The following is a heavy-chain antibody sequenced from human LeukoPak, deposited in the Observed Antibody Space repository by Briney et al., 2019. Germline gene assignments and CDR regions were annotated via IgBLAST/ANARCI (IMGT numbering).Heavy chain of an antibody. V-gene: IGHV4-39*01. J-gene: IGHJ4*02. CDR2: IYYSGST. CDR3: ARHVAVVVAATK. Sequence: SETLSLTCTVSGGSISSSSYYWGWIRQPPGKGLEWIGSIYYSGSTYYNPSLKSRVTISVDTSKNQFSLKLSSVSAADTAVCYCARHVAVVVAATKRGQGTLVTVSS. D-gene: IGHD2-15*01. CDR1: GGSISSSSYY.